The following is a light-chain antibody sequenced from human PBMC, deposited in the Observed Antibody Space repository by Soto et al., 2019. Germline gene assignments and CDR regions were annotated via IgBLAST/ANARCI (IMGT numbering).Light chain of an antibody. V-gene: IGLV2-14*01. Sequence: QSALTQPASVSGSLGQSITISCTGTSSDVGAYNYVSWYQQHPDKAPKLLIFEVTNRPSGVSGRFSGSKSGITASPSISGLQPEDEADYYCTSYSSSSPVLFGGGTKLTVL. CDR3: TSYSSSSPVL. CDR1: SSDVGAYNY. CDR2: EVT. J-gene: IGLJ2*01.